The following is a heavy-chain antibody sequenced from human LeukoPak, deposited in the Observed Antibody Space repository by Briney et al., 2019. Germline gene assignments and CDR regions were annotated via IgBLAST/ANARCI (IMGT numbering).Heavy chain of an antibody. J-gene: IGHJ4*02. Sequence: GESLKISCKGSGYSFTSYWIGWVRQMPGKGLEWMGIIYPGDSDTRCSPSFQGQVTISADKSISTAYLQWSSLKASDTAMYCCARHGYTMGGSFDYWGQGTLVTVSS. D-gene: IGHD5-24*01. CDR2: IYPGDSDT. CDR1: GYSFTSYW. V-gene: IGHV5-51*01. CDR3: ARHGYTMGGSFDY.